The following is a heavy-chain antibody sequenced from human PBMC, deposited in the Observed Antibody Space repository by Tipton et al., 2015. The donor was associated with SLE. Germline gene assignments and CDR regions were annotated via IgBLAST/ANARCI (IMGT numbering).Heavy chain of an antibody. CDR2: INHSGST. CDR1: GDSISSGSYS. D-gene: IGHD3-22*01. V-gene: IGHV4-30-2*02. J-gene: IGHJ4*02. CDR3: ARDKTSNYYDSSGSLDY. Sequence: TLSLTCAVSGDSISSGSYSWSWIRQPPGKGLEWVGEINHSGSTNYNPSLKSRVTISIDTSKNQFSLKLSSVTAADTAVYYCARDKTSNYYDSSGSLDYWGQGTLVTVSS.